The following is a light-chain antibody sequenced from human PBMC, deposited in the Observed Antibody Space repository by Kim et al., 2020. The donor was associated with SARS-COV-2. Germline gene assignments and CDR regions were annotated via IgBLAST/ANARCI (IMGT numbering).Light chain of an antibody. CDR2: GAS. Sequence: PGERATLACRASQSVSGTYLAWYQQKPGQAPRLLIYGASSRATGIPDRFSGSGSGTDFTLTINRLEPEDFAVYYCQQYDSSSRWTFGQGTKVDIK. J-gene: IGKJ1*01. CDR1: QSVSGTY. V-gene: IGKV3-20*01. CDR3: QQYDSSSRWT.